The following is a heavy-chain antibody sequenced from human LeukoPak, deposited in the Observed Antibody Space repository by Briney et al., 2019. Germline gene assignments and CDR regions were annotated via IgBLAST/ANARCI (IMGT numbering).Heavy chain of an antibody. CDR1: GFTLRSYV. CDR2: ISYDGSNK. V-gene: IGHV3-30*18. J-gene: IGHJ6*03. Sequence: GGSLRLSCVASGFTLRSYVMNWVRQTPGKGLEWVAVISYDGSNKYYADSVKGRFTISRDNSKNTLYLQMNSLRAEDTAVYYCAKDKEQWLVGYMDVWGKGTTVTVSS. D-gene: IGHD6-19*01. CDR3: AKDKEQWLVGYMDV.